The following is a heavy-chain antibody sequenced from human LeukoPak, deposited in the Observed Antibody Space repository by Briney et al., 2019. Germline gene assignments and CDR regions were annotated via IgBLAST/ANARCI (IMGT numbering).Heavy chain of an antibody. CDR3: ARGPNYGSRTDFLDY. J-gene: IGHJ4*02. CDR2: IKQGAGER. V-gene: IGHV3-7*03. Sequence: GGSLRLFCAASGFTFSSHWMNWVRQDPGEGLEWVANIKQGAGERNYVDSVKGRFTVSRDDAKSSVFLQMNSLRAEDTAIYFCARGPNYGSRTDFLDYWGQGTLVTVSS. CDR1: GFTFSSHW. D-gene: IGHD4-17*01.